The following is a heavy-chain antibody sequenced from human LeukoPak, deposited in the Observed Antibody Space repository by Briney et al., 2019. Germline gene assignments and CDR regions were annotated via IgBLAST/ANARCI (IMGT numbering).Heavy chain of an antibody. CDR3: ARDPPIGGADVFDI. D-gene: IGHD3-10*01. CDR2: INPNSGAT. CDR1: GYTFTDYY. Sequence: ASVKVSCKASGYTFTDYYVHWVRQAPGQGLEWMGWINPNSGATNYAQKFQGRVTMTRDTSISTAYMELSRLTSDDTAVCYCARDPPIGGADVFDIWGQGTMVTVSS. J-gene: IGHJ3*02. V-gene: IGHV1-2*02.